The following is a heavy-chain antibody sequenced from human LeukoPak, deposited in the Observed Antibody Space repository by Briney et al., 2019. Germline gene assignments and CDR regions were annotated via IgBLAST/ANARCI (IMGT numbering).Heavy chain of an antibody. D-gene: IGHD2-15*01. Sequence: PSQTLSLTCTVSGGSISSGSYYWSWIRQPAGKGLEWIGRIYTSGSTNYNPSLKSRVTISVDTSKNQFSLKLSSVTAADTAVYYCARDGGNWGQGTLVTVSS. CDR1: GGSISSGSYY. CDR3: ARDGGN. V-gene: IGHV4-61*02. CDR2: IYTSGST. J-gene: IGHJ4*02.